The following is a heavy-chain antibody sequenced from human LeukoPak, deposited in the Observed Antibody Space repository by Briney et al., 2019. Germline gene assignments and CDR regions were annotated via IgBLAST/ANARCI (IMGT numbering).Heavy chain of an antibody. J-gene: IGHJ3*02. D-gene: IGHD3-22*01. Sequence: ASVKVSCKASGYTFTGCYMHWVRQAPGQGLEWMGWINPNSGGTNYAQKFQGRVTMTRDTSISTAYMELSRLRSDDTAVYYCARYDSSGYYDHDAFDIWGQGTMVTVSS. V-gene: IGHV1-2*02. CDR3: ARYDSSGYYDHDAFDI. CDR2: INPNSGGT. CDR1: GYTFTGCY.